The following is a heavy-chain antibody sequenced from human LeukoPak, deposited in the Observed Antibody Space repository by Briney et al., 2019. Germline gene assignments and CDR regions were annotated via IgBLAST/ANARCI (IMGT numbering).Heavy chain of an antibody. CDR2: IYTSGST. D-gene: IGHD3-3*01. V-gene: IGHV4-61*02. Sequence: SQTLSLTCTVSGGSISSGSYYWSWIRQPAGKGLEWIGRIYTSGSTNYNPSLKSRVTISVDTSKNQSSLKLSSVTAADTAVYYCATTYYDFWSGYYSGGWFDPWGQGTLVTVSS. CDR3: ATTYYDFWSGYYSGGWFDP. J-gene: IGHJ5*02. CDR1: GGSISSGSYY.